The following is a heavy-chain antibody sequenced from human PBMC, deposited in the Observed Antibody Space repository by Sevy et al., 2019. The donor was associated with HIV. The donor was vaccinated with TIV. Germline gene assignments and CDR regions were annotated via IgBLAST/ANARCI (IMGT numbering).Heavy chain of an antibody. Sequence: GGSLRLSCAASGFTFSANWMNWVHQAPGKGLEWVANIKADGSDKHYVHSVEGRFTISRDKAKNLLFLQMNSLRVEDTAVYYCAHETFGRFESWGQGTLVTVSS. CDR1: GFTFSANW. J-gene: IGHJ4*02. D-gene: IGHD3-16*01. CDR3: AHETFGRFES. CDR2: IKADGSDK. V-gene: IGHV3-7*01.